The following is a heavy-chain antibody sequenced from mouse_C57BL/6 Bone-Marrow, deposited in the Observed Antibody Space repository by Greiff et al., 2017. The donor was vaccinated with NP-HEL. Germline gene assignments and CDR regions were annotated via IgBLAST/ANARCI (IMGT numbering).Heavy chain of an antibody. V-gene: IGHV5-6*01. J-gene: IGHJ1*03. CDR3: ARQNYYGSSDGWYFDV. CDR1: GFTFSSYG. D-gene: IGHD1-1*01. Sequence: EVKLVESGGDLVKPGGSLKLSCAASGFTFSSYGMSWVRQTPDKRLEWVATISSGGSYTYYPDSVKGRFTISRDNAKNTLYLQMSSLKSEDTAMYYCARQNYYGSSDGWYFDVWGTGTTVTVSS. CDR2: ISSGGSYT.